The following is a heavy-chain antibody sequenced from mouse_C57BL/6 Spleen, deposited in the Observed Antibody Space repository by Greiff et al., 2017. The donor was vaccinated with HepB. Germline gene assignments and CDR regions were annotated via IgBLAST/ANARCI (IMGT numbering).Heavy chain of an antibody. Sequence: EVQRVESGGDLVKPGGSLKLSCAASGFTFSSYGMSWVRQTPDKRLEWVATISSGGSYTYYPDSVKGRFTMSRANAKNTLYLQMSSLKSEDTAMYYCARHGGYGSSFYWYFDVWGTGTTVTVSS. J-gene: IGHJ1*03. CDR1: GFTFSSYG. V-gene: IGHV5-6*01. CDR2: ISSGGSYT. CDR3: ARHGGYGSSFYWYFDV. D-gene: IGHD1-1*01.